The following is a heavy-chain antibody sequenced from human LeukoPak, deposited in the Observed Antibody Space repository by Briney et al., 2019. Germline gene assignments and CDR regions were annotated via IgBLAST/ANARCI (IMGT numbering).Heavy chain of an antibody. Sequence: PGGSLRLSCEASGFTFSDSAMSWVRQASGRGLEWVSLISASGGNSYYADSVKGRFTVSRDGSKNTLHLQMNSLRAEDTAVYYCASARDYDYVWGSVDYWGQGTLVTVSS. J-gene: IGHJ4*02. CDR3: ASARDYDYVWGSVDY. D-gene: IGHD3-16*01. V-gene: IGHV3-23*01. CDR1: GFTFSDSA. CDR2: ISASGGNS.